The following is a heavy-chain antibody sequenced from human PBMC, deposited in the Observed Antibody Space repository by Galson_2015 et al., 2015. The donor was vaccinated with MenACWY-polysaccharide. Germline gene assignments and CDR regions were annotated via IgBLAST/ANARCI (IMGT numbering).Heavy chain of an antibody. CDR3: ARRSYHFLDF. V-gene: IGHV5-51*01. Sequence: QSGAEVKKPGESLTISCTGPGYSFTSYYLGWVRQMPGKGLEWMGIVWPGDSDARYSPSFQGQVTISVDKSISTAYLQWTSLKASDTAIYYCARRSYHFLDFWGQGTLVTVSS. J-gene: IGHJ4*02. D-gene: IGHD2-2*01. CDR2: VWPGDSDA. CDR1: GYSFTSYY.